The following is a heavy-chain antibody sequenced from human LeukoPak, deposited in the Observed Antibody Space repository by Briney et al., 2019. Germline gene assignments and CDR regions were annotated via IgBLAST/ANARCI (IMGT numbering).Heavy chain of an antibody. CDR3: AGATREWLTLNY. D-gene: IGHD6-19*01. Sequence: GGSLRLSCAASGFTFSSYAMHWVRQAPGKGLEWVAVISYDGSNKYYADSVKGRFTISRDNSKNTLYLQMKSLRAEDTAVYYCAGATREWLTLNYWGQGTLVTVSS. CDR1: GFTFSSYA. CDR2: ISYDGSNK. J-gene: IGHJ4*02. V-gene: IGHV3-30*04.